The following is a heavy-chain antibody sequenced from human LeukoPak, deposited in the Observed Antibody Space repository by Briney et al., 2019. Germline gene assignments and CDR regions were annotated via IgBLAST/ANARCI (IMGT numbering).Heavy chain of an antibody. D-gene: IGHD3-22*01. CDR2: IYYSGST. CDR3: AREGGTYYYDSSGYYRRSGFDP. Sequence: PSETLSLTCTVSGGSISSSSYYWGWIRQPPGKGLEWIGSIYYSGSTYYNPSLKSRVTISVDTSKNQFSLKLSSVTAADTAVYYCAREGGTYYYDSSGYYRRSGFDPWGQGTLVTVSS. V-gene: IGHV4-39*07. J-gene: IGHJ5*02. CDR1: GGSISSSSYY.